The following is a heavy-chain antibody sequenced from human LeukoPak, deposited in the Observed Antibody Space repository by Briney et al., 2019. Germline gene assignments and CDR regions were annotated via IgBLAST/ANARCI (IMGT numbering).Heavy chain of an antibody. J-gene: IGHJ3*02. CDR3: ARERSLDIVVVPAAMGAFDI. CDR1: GFTFSSYS. D-gene: IGHD2-2*01. CDR2: ISSSSSTI. Sequence: PGGSLRLSCAASGFTFSSYSMNWVRQAPGKGLEWVSYISSSSSTIYYADSVKGRFTISRDNAKNSLYLQMNSLRAEDTAVYYCARERSLDIVVVPAAMGAFDIWGQGTMVTVSS. V-gene: IGHV3-48*01.